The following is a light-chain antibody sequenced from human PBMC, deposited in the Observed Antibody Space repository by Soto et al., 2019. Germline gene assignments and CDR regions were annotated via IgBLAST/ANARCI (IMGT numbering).Light chain of an antibody. CDR1: SSDVGAFKS. V-gene: IGLV2-14*01. Sequence: QSALTQPASVSGSPGQSITISCTGTSSDVGAFKSVSWYQKHPGKAPKVIIFEGSRRPSGVSNRFSGSKSGNTASLTISGIEAEDDADYYCSSYTSTSTLWLFGGGTKLTVL. CDR3: SSYTSTSTLWL. J-gene: IGLJ3*02. CDR2: EGS.